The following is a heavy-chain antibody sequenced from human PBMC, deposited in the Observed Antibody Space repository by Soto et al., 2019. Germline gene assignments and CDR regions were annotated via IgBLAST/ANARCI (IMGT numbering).Heavy chain of an antibody. Sequence: QVQLVESGGGVVQPGRSLRLSCAASGFTFNSYAMHWVRQAPGKGLEWVAVISYDGSNKYYADSVKGRFTISRDNSKNTLYLQMNSLSAEDTAVYYCARERGYTVSPDFDYWGQGTLVTVSS. D-gene: IGHD5-18*01. J-gene: IGHJ4*02. CDR2: ISYDGSNK. V-gene: IGHV3-30-3*01. CDR3: ARERGYTVSPDFDY. CDR1: GFTFNSYA.